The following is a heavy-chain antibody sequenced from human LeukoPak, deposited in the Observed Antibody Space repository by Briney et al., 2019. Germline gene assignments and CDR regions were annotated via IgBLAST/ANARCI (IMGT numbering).Heavy chain of an antibody. V-gene: IGHV1-8*01. Sequence: ASVKVSCKASGYTFTSYDINWVRQATGQGLEWMGWMNPNSGNTGYAQKFQGRVTMTRNTSISTAYMELSSLRSEDTAVYYCAPDSYYYDSSGSKYFQHWGQGTLVTVSS. CDR3: APDSYYYDSSGSKYFQH. J-gene: IGHJ1*01. CDR2: MNPNSGNT. D-gene: IGHD3-22*01. CDR1: GYTFTSYD.